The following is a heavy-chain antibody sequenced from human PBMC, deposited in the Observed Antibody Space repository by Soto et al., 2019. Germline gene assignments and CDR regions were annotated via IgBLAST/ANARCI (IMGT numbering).Heavy chain of an antibody. D-gene: IGHD2-2*02. J-gene: IGHJ5*02. V-gene: IGHV4-30-4*01. Sequence: QVQLQESGPGLVKPSQTLSLTCTVSGGSISSGDYYWSWVRQPPGKGLEWIGYIYYSGSTYYNPSLKSRVTISVDTSKNQFSLKLSSVTAADTAVYYCARGYCSSTSCYRTNWFDPWGQGTLVTVSS. CDR3: ARGYCSSTSCYRTNWFDP. CDR1: GGSISSGDYY. CDR2: IYYSGST.